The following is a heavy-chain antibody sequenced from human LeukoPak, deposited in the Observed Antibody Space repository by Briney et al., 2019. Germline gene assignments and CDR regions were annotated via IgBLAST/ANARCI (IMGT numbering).Heavy chain of an antibody. V-gene: IGHV3-21*01. CDR3: ARTYYDILTGYNPYFDY. J-gene: IGHJ4*02. Sequence: HPGGSLRLSCAASGFTFNTYTVNWVRQAPGKGLEWVSSITASSTAIYSADSVKGRFTISRDNAKNFLYLQMNSLRAEDTAVYYCARTYYDILTGYNPYFDYWGQGILVTVSS. CDR1: GFTFNTYT. D-gene: IGHD3-9*01. CDR2: ITASSTAI.